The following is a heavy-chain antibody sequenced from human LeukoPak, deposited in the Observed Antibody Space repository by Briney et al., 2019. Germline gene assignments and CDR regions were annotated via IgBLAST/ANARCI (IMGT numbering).Heavy chain of an antibody. D-gene: IGHD2-21*02. CDR2: ISGSGGST. CDR1: GFSISTYN. Sequence: GGSLRLSCAASGFSISTYNINWVRQAPGKGLEWVSAISGSGGSTYYADSVKGRFTISRDNAKNSLYLQMNSLRAEDTAVYYCVRDEPSVVTAVNYASDIWGQGTMVTVSS. CDR3: VRDEPSVVTAVNYASDI. J-gene: IGHJ3*02. V-gene: IGHV3-21*01.